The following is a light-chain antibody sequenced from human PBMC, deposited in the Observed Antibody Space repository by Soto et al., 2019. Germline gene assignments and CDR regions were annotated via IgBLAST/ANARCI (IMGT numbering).Light chain of an antibody. CDR1: QTVSDNS. CDR2: GAS. Sequence: EIVLTQSPGTLSLSIGERATLSCRASQTVSDNSLAWYQQKAGRAPRALIYGASNRATGIPDRFSGGGSGTDFTLTITRLEPEDFAVYYCQQDGSSPRTFGQGTRLEVK. V-gene: IGKV3-20*01. J-gene: IGKJ5*01. CDR3: QQDGSSPRT.